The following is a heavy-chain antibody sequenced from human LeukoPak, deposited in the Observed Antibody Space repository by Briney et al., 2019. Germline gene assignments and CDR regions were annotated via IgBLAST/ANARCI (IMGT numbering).Heavy chain of an antibody. V-gene: IGHV3-21*01. CDR1: GFIFSSYC. CDR3: ARRGYHDYSGFDY. D-gene: IGHD3-16*01. J-gene: IGHJ4*02. Sequence: PGGSLRLSYARSGFIFSSYCMNWVRQSPGKGLEWVCSISGWSSDIYYADSVKGRFTISRDNSKNSLYLQMKSLRAEDTALYYCARRGYHDYSGFDYWGQGTLVTVSS. CDR2: ISGWSSDI.